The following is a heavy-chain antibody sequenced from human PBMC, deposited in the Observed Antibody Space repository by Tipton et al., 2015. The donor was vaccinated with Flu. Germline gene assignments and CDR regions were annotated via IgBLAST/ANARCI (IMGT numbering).Heavy chain of an antibody. CDR2: IYNNAYT. CDR1: GGSIGSFY. J-gene: IGHJ4*02. Sequence: TLSLTCTVSGGSIGSFYWNWIRQPPGKGLEWIGYIYNNAYTKYNPSPKSRVTISVDTSKKQFSLQLRSVTAADTAVYYCARDPSLGMPDYFDHWGQGTLVTASS. D-gene: IGHD2-2*01. CDR3: ARDPSLGMPDYFDH. V-gene: IGHV4-59*12.